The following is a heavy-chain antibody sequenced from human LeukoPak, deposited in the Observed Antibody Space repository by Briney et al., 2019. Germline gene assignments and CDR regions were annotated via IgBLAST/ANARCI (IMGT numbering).Heavy chain of an antibody. Sequence: GGSLRLSCAASGFTFSSFEMNLVRQAPGKGLEWVSYISISGSTIYYADSVKGRFTISRDNAKKSLYLQMNSLRAEDKAVYYCARSGWYYDILTGFDYWGQGTLVSVSS. D-gene: IGHD3-9*01. V-gene: IGHV3-48*03. CDR1: GFTFSSFE. CDR3: ARSGWYYDILTGFDY. CDR2: ISISGSTI. J-gene: IGHJ4*02.